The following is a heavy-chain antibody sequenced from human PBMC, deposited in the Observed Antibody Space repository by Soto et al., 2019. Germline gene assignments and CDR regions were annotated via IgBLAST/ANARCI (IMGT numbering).Heavy chain of an antibody. CDR1: GGTSSSYA. Sequence: GASVNVSCKAPGGTSSSYAISWVRQAPAQGLEWMGGIIPIFCTANYAQKFQGRVTITADNSTSTAYMELSSLRSEETAVYYCASGAYCGGDCYSAPFDYWGQGTLVTVSS. V-gene: IGHV1-69*06. CDR2: IIPIFCTA. D-gene: IGHD2-21*02. CDR3: ASGAYCGGDCYSAPFDY. J-gene: IGHJ4*02.